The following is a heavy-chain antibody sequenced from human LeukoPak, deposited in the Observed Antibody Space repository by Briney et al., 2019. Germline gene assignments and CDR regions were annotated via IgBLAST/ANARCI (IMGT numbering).Heavy chain of an antibody. D-gene: IGHD2-21*02. CDR2: IYYSGST. CDR3: ARTPYCGGDCYHDYFDY. V-gene: IGHV4-59*01. CDR1: GGSISSYY. J-gene: IGHJ4*02. Sequence: PSETLSLTCTVSGGSISSYYWSWIRQPPGKGLEWSGYIYYSGSTNYNPSLNSRVTISVDTSKNQFSLKLSSVTAADTAVYYCARTPYCGGDCYHDYFDYWGQGTLVTVSS.